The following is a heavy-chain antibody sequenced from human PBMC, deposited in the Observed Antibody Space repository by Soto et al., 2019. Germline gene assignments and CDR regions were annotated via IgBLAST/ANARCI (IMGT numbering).Heavy chain of an antibody. Sequence: GWSLRLSCAASVFTFSSYAMHWFRQAPGKGLEWVAVISYDGSNKYYADSVKGRFTISRDNSKNTLYLQMNSLRAEDTAVYYCARDGAAAGHWIIYYFDYWGQGTLVTVSS. V-gene: IGHV3-30-3*01. J-gene: IGHJ4*02. CDR1: VFTFSSYA. CDR3: ARDGAAAGHWIIYYFDY. D-gene: IGHD6-13*01. CDR2: ISYDGSNK.